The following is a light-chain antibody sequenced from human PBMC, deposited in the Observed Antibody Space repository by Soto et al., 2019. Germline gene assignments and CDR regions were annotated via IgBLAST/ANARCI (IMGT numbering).Light chain of an antibody. V-gene: IGKV3-20*01. CDR1: QSVSSSY. Sequence: EIVLTQSPGTLSLSPGERATLSCMASQSVSSSYLAWYQQKPGQAPRLLIYGPSSRATGIPDRFSGSGSATDFTLTISRLEPEEFAVYYCQHYGSLVLTFGGGTKVESK. J-gene: IGKJ4*01. CDR2: GPS. CDR3: QHYGSLVLT.